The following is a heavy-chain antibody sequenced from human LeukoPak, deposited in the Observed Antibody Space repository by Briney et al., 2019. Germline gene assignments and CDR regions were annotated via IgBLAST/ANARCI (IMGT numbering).Heavy chain of an antibody. CDR1: GFTFSSYE. Sequence: GGSLRLPCAASGFTFSSYETNWVRQAPGKGLEWVSYISSSGSTIYYADSVKGRFTISRDNAKNSLYLQMNSLRAEDTAVYYCARATPGWSGFDPWGQGTLVTVSS. D-gene: IGHD6-19*01. CDR3: ARATPGWSGFDP. CDR2: ISSSGSTI. V-gene: IGHV3-48*03. J-gene: IGHJ5*02.